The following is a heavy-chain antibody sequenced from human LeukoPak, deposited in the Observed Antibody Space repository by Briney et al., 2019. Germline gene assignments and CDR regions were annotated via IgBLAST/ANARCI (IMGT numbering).Heavy chain of an antibody. CDR1: GFTFSSYE. D-gene: IGHD6-13*01. J-gene: IGHJ4*02. CDR3: ARGEQQLVGGFDY. V-gene: IGHV3-48*03. Sequence: QPGGSLRLSCAASGFTFSSYEMNWVRQAPGKGLEWVSYISSSGSTIYYADSVKGRFTISRDNAKNSLYLQMNSLRVDDTAVYYCARGEQQLVGGFDYWGQGTLVTVSS. CDR2: ISSSGSTI.